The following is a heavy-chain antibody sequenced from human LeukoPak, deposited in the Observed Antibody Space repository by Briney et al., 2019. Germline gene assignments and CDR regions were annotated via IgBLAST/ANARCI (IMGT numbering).Heavy chain of an antibody. J-gene: IGHJ4*02. Sequence: PGGSLRLSCAASGFTFSTYNMNWVRQAPGKGLEWISYISSSSSTIYYADSVKGRFTISRDNAKNSLYLQMNSLRDDDTAVYYCAREPGLTVLRYFDYWGQGTPVTVSS. D-gene: IGHD3-9*01. CDR1: GFTFSTYN. CDR3: AREPGLTVLRYFDY. V-gene: IGHV3-48*02. CDR2: ISSSSSTI.